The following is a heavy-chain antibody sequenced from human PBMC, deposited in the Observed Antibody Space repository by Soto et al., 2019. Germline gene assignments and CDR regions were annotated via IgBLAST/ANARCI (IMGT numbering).Heavy chain of an antibody. CDR3: ARNDRDTHPPHTWWFDT. Sequence: GESLKISCKGSGYSFTSYWIGWVRQMPGKGLEWMGTIYPGDSDTRYSPSFQGQVTISADKSISTAYLQWSSLKASDTAMYYCARNDRDTHPPHTWWFDTWGQGTLVTVSS. J-gene: IGHJ5*02. D-gene: IGHD3-22*01. CDR2: IYPGDSDT. CDR1: GYSFTSYW. V-gene: IGHV5-51*01.